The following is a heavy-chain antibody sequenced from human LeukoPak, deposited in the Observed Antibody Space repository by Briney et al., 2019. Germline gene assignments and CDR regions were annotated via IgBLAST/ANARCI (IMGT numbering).Heavy chain of an antibody. Sequence: SETLSLSCTVSGGSISSSSYYWGWIRQPPGKGLEWIGSIYYSGSTYYNPSLESRVTISVDTSKNQFSLKLSSVTAADTAVYYCARHARVGSYFDYWGQGTLVTVSS. V-gene: IGHV4-39*01. D-gene: IGHD1-26*01. CDR1: GGSISSSSYY. J-gene: IGHJ4*02. CDR3: ARHARVGSYFDY. CDR2: IYYSGST.